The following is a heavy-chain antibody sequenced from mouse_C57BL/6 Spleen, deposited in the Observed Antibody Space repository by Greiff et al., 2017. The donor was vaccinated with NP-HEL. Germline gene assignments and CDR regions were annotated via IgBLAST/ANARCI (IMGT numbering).Heavy chain of an antibody. CDR2: INPSSGYT. CDR3: ATYSNLYAMDY. J-gene: IGHJ4*01. CDR1: GYTFTSYW. Sequence: QVQLKQSGAELAKPGASVKLSCKASGYTFTSYWMHWVKQRPGQGLEWIGYINPSSGYTKYNQKFKDKATLTADKSSSTAYMQLSSLTYEDSAVYYCATYSNLYAMDYWGQGTSVTVSS. V-gene: IGHV1-7*01. D-gene: IGHD2-5*01.